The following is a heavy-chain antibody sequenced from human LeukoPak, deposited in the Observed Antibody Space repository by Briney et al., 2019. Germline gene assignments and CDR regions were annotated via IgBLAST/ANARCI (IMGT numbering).Heavy chain of an antibody. CDR2: IIPIFGTA. J-gene: IGHJ4*02. V-gene: IGHV1-69*05. CDR3: ARDQVAGTGLFDY. CDR1: GGTFSSYA. D-gene: IGHD6-19*01. Sequence: GASVKVSCKASGGTFSSYAISWVRQAPGQGLEWMRGIIPIFGTANYAQKFQGRVTITTDESTSTAYMELSSLRSEDTAVYYCARDQVAGTGLFDYWGQGTLVTVSS.